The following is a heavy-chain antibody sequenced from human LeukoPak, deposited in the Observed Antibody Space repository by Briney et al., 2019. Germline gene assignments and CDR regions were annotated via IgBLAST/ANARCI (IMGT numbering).Heavy chain of an antibody. Sequence: ASVKVSCKTSGFTFSTSAMQWVRQARGQPLEWIGRIVVGRGNTNYAQKFQGRATFTRGMSTSTTYMELSGLRSDDTAVYYCAIALAATSVPIDSWGQGTLVTVSS. CDR1: GFTFSTSA. CDR2: IVVGRGNT. J-gene: IGHJ5*01. CDR3: AIALAATSVPIDS. D-gene: IGHD6-19*01. V-gene: IGHV1-58*02.